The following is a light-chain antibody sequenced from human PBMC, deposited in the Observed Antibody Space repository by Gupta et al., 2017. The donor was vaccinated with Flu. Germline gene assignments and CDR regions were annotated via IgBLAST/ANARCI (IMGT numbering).Light chain of an antibody. J-gene: IGLJ3*02. CDR1: SSNIGSNT. CDR3: AAWDDTLSGRGV. V-gene: IGLV1-44*01. Sequence: QSELTQPPSASGTPGPRVTISCSGSSSNIGSNTVSWYQQLPGTAPKLLIYSNNYRPSGVPDRFSGSNSGTSASLAISGLQSEDEAYYYCAAWDDTLSGRGVFGGGTKLTVL. CDR2: SNN.